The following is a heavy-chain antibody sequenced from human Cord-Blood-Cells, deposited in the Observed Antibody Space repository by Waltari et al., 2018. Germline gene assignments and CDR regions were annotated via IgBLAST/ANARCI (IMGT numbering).Heavy chain of an antibody. Sequence: QLQLQASGPGLVKPSETLSLTCTVSGGSISSSSYYWGWLRQPPGKGLEWIGSIYYSGSTYYNPSLKSRVTISVDTSKNQFSLKLSSVTAADTAVYYCARATISGSYFDYWGQGTLVTVSS. CDR1: GGSISSSSYY. V-gene: IGHV4-39*01. D-gene: IGHD1-26*01. J-gene: IGHJ4*02. CDR3: ARATISGSYFDY. CDR2: IYYSGST.